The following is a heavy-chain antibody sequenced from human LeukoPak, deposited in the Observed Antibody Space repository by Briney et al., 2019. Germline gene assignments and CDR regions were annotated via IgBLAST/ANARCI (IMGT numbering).Heavy chain of an antibody. Sequence: GESLKISCKGSGYSFTSYWIGWVRQMPGKGLEWMGIIYPGDSDTRYSPSFQGQVTISADKSISTAYLQWSSLKASDTAMYYCARVPLYAYSERAFDYWGQGTLVTVSS. CDR3: ARVPLYAYSERAFDY. D-gene: IGHD2-8*01. CDR1: GYSFTSYW. V-gene: IGHV5-51*01. J-gene: IGHJ4*02. CDR2: IYPGDSDT.